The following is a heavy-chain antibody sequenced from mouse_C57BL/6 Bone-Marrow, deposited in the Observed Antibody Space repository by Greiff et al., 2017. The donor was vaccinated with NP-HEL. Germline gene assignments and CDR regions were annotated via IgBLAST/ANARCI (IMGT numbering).Heavy chain of an antibody. CDR1: GFTFSDYG. D-gene: IGHD2-12*01. CDR2: ISRGSSTI. CDR3: ARRYRGLYYYAMDY. J-gene: IGHJ4*01. Sequence: EVKVEESGGGLVKPGGSLKLSCAASGFTFSDYGMHWVRQAPEKGLEWVAYISRGSSTIYYADTVKGRFTISRDNAKNTLFLQMTSLRSEDTAMYYCARRYRGLYYYAMDYWGQGTSVTVSS. V-gene: IGHV5-17*01.